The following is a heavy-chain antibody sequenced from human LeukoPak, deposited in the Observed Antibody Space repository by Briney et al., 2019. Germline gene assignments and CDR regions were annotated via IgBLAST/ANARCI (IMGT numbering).Heavy chain of an antibody. D-gene: IGHD1-7*01. V-gene: IGHV4-38-2*02. Sequence: SETLSLTCTVSGYSISSGYYWGWIRQPPGKGLEWIGSIYHSGSTYYNPSLKSRVTISVDTSKNQFSLKLSSVTAADTAVYYCAREPYNWNYFLVRAFDIWGQGTMVTVSS. CDR1: GYSISSGYY. CDR3: AREPYNWNYFLVRAFDI. J-gene: IGHJ3*02. CDR2: IYHSGST.